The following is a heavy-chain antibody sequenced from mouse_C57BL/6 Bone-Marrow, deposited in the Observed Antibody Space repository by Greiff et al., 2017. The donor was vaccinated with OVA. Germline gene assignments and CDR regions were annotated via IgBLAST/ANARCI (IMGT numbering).Heavy chain of an antibody. Sequence: QVTLKVSGPGILQPSQTLSLTCSFSGFSLSTFGMGVGWIRQPSGKGLEWLAHIWWDDDKYYNPALKSRLTISKVTSKNQVFLKIANVENADTAKYYGGRIEDYYGSSSAWFAYWGQGTLVTVSA. J-gene: IGHJ3*01. D-gene: IGHD1-1*01. V-gene: IGHV8-8*01. CDR2: IWWDDDK. CDR1: GFSLSTFGMG. CDR3: GRIEDYYGSSSAWFAY.